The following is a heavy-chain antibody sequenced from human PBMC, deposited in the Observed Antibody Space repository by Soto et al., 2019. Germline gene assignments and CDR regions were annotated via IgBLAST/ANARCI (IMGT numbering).Heavy chain of an antibody. CDR3: ARSRLRDRLADNWFDP. Sequence: QVQLQESGPGLVKPSETLSLTCTVSGGSISSYYWSWIRQPPGKGLEWIGYIYYSGSTNYNPSLKSRVTISVDTSKNQFSLKLSSVTAADTAVYYCARSRLRDRLADNWFDPWGQGTLVTVSS. D-gene: IGHD4-17*01. CDR1: GGSISSYY. CDR2: IYYSGST. V-gene: IGHV4-59*08. J-gene: IGHJ5*02.